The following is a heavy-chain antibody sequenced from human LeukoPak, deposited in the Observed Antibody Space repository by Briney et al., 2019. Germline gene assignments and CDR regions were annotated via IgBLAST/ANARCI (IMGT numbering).Heavy chain of an antibody. D-gene: IGHD5-18*01. CDR3: ARVGRIQYFDC. CDR1: GFTFSSYS. J-gene: IGHJ4*02. Sequence: GGSLRLSCAASGFTFSSYSMNWVRQAPGKGLEWVSYISGGGDTTLYADSVKGRFTTSRDNAKKSLYLQMTSLRAEDTAVYYCARVGRIQYFDCWGQGTLVTVSS. CDR2: ISGGGDTT. V-gene: IGHV3-48*04.